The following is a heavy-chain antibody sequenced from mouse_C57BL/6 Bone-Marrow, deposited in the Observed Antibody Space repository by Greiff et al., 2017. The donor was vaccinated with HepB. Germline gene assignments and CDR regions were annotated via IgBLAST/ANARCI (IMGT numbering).Heavy chain of an antibody. D-gene: IGHD1-1*01. V-gene: IGHV5-4*01. Sequence: EVQLVESGGGLVKPGGSLKLSCAASGFTFSSYAMSWVRQTPEKRLEWVATISDGGSYTYYPDNVKGRFTISRDNAKNNLYLQMSHLKSEDTAMYYCAGGAFITTAYYYAMDYWGQGTSVTVSS. CDR3: AGGAFITTAYYYAMDY. J-gene: IGHJ4*01. CDR2: ISDGGSYT. CDR1: GFTFSSYA.